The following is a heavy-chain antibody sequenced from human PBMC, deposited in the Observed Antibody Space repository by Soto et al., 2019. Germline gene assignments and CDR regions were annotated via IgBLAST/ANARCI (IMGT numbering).Heavy chain of an antibody. CDR1: GGSISSYY. J-gene: IGHJ6*02. CDR2: IYYSGST. CDR3: ARAGVSSSWYNYYGMDV. V-gene: IGHV4-59*01. Sequence: QVQLQESGPGLVKPSETLSLTCTVSGGSISSYYWSWIRQPPGKGLEWIGYIYYSGSTNYNPSLKXRXTXSXXTSTNQFSLKLSSVTAADTAVYYCARAGVSSSWYNYYGMDVWGQGTTVTVSS. D-gene: IGHD6-13*01.